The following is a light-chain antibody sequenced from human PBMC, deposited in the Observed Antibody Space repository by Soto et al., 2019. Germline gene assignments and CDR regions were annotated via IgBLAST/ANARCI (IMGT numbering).Light chain of an antibody. CDR2: GVS. J-gene: IGKJ2*01. CDR3: QQYFDYPYT. V-gene: IGKV1-5*01. Sequence: IQMTQSPSNLSASVGDTVTITCRANQSISGWMAWYQHKPGKAPALLIYGVSNLETGVPSRFSGSGAGTEFTLSINSLQPEDFSTYYCQQYFDYPYTFGQGTRLEIK. CDR1: QSISGW.